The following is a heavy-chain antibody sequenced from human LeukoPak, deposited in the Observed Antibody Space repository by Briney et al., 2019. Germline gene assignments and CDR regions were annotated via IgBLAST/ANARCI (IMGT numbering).Heavy chain of an antibody. V-gene: IGHV3-23*01. CDR2: ISPGGEIP. CDR3: AKDDGWLYYNH. J-gene: IGHJ4*02. Sequence: GGSLRLSCAASGFTFSDYGIHWVRQAPGKGLEWVSGISPGGEIPYYADSVKGRFTISRDNSKDTVSLQMHSLRAEDTATYYCAKDDGWLYYNHWGQGTLVTVSS. D-gene: IGHD3-22*01. CDR1: GFTFSDYG.